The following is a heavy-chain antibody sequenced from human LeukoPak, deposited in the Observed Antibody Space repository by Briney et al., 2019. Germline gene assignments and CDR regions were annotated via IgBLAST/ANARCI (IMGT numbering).Heavy chain of an antibody. CDR3: ARGHYDILTGYYFVLDY. D-gene: IGHD3-9*01. CDR1: GYTFTGYY. CDR2: INPNSGGT. Sequence: EASVKVSCKASGYTFTGYYMHWVRQAPGQGIEWMAWINPNSGGTNYAQKFQGRVTMTRDTSISTAYMELSRLRSDDTAVYYCARGHYDILTGYYFVLDYWGQGTLVTVSS. V-gene: IGHV1-2*02. J-gene: IGHJ4*02.